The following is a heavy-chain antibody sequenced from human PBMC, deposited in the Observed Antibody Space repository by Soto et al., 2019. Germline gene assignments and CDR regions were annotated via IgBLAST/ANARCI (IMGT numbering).Heavy chain of an antibody. V-gene: IGHV3-11*01. J-gene: IGHJ4*02. CDR1: GFSFRDHY. D-gene: IGHD3-16*01. CDR2: ISPGGDIT. CDR3: TRDPRITDF. Sequence: GSLRLSCAASGFSFRDHYMTWIRQAPGKVLELLSYISPGGDITNYVDSVKGRFTISRDNAKNSLFLHMDSLRAEDTAVYYCTRDPRITDFWGQGXLVTVYS.